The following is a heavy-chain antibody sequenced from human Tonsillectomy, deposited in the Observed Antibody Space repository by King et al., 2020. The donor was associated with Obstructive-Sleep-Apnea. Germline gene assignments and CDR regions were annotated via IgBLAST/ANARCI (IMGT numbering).Heavy chain of an antibody. V-gene: IGHV1-69*04. J-gene: IGHJ6*02. CDR3: ARKRHSSTPRYGMDV. CDR1: GGTFSSYA. CDR2: IIPILGIA. Sequence: QLVQSGAEVKKPGSSVKVSCKASGGTFSSYAISWVRQAPGQGLEWMGRIIPILGIANYAQKFQGRVTITADKSTSTAYMELSSLRSEDTAVYYCARKRHSSTPRYGMDVWGQGTTVTVSS. D-gene: IGHD6-13*01.